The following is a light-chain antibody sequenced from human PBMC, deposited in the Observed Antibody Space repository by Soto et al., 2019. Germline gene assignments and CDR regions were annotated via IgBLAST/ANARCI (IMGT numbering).Light chain of an antibody. Sequence: QSVLTQPPSASGTPVQRVTISCSGSSSDIGSNTVNWYQQLPGTAPKLLIYSNNQRPSGVPDRFSGSKSGTSASLAISGLQSEDEADYYCAAWDARLNGVVFGGGTKLPVL. CDR3: AAWDARLNGVV. CDR1: SSDIGSNT. J-gene: IGLJ2*01. CDR2: SNN. V-gene: IGLV1-44*01.